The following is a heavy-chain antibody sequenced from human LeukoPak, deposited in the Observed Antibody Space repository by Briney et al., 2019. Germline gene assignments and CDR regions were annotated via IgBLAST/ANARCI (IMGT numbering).Heavy chain of an antibody. D-gene: IGHD3-22*01. Sequence: SETLSLTCAVSGGSISSSNWWSWIRQPPGKGLEWIGYIYYSGSTNYNPSLKSRVTISVDTSKNQFSLKLSSVTAADTAVYYCARAPYDSSGYYYDPWWYFDLWGRGTLVTVSS. CDR1: GGSISSSNW. J-gene: IGHJ2*01. V-gene: IGHV4-61*01. CDR2: IYYSGST. CDR3: ARAPYDSSGYYYDPWWYFDL.